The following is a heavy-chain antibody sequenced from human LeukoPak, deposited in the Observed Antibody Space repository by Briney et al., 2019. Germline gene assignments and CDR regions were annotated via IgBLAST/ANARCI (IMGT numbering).Heavy chain of an antibody. CDR1: GYSFTHYW. CDR2: IYPGDSDT. V-gene: IGHV5-51*01. D-gene: IGHD1-26*01. CDR3: ARHIGATGPDY. J-gene: IGHJ4*02. Sequence: GESLRISCKGSGYSFTHYWIGWVRQMPGKGLEWMGIIYPGDSDTRYAPSFQGQVTFSADKSISTAYLQWNSLKASDTAIYYCARHIGATGPDYWGQGTLVTVSS.